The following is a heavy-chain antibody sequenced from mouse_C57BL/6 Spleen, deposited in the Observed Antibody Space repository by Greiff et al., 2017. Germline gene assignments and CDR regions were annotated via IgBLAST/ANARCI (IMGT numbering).Heavy chain of an antibody. V-gene: IGHV5-16*01. CDR3: ARITTLVATKGFYYFDY. Sequence: EVQLQESEGGLVQPGSSMKLSCTASGFTFSDYYMAWVRQVPEKGLEWVANINYDGSSTYYLDSLKSRFIISRDKAKNILYLQMSSLKSEDTATYYCARITTLVATKGFYYFDYWGQGTTLTVSS. J-gene: IGHJ2*01. CDR2: INYDGSST. CDR1: GFTFSDYY. D-gene: IGHD1-1*01.